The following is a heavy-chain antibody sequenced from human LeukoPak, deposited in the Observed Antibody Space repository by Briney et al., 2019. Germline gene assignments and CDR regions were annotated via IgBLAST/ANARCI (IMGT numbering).Heavy chain of an antibody. V-gene: IGHV4-39*01. CDR1: GGSISSSSYY. J-gene: IGHJ4*02. Sequence: SETLSLTCTVFGGSISSSSYYWGWIRQPPGKGLEWIGSIFYSGSTYYNPSLKSRVTISVDTSKNQFSLKLSSVTAADTAVYYCASYGYSYNYYFDYWGQGTLVTVSS. CDR2: IFYSGST. CDR3: ASYGYSYNYYFDY. D-gene: IGHD5-18*01.